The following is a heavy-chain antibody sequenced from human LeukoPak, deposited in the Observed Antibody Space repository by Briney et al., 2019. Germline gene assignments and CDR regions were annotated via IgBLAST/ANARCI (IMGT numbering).Heavy chain of an antibody. CDR1: GFTFSSYS. D-gene: IGHD1-1*01. CDR2: ISSSSSII. J-gene: IGHJ3*02. Sequence: PGGSLRLSCAASGFTFSSYSMNWVRQAPGQWLAWVSNISSSSSIIYYADSVKGRFTISRDNAKNSLYMQMNSLRAEDTAIYYCAADDYDAFDIWGRGTMVTVSS. V-gene: IGHV3-48*01. CDR3: AADDYDAFDI.